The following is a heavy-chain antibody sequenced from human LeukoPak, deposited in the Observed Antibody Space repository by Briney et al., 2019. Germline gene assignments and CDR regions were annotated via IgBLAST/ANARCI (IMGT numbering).Heavy chain of an antibody. V-gene: IGHV1-2*02. CDR1: GYTFTAYY. J-gene: IGHJ4*02. CDR2: ISPNSGGT. CDR3: ARGRAQNEDQWLLQGY. D-gene: IGHD5-12*01. Sequence: ASVKVSCKASGYTFTAYYIHWVRQAPGQGLEWMGWISPNSGGTNYAQKFQGRVTVTRVTSISTAYMELSGLISDDTAVYYCARGRAQNEDQWLLQGYWGQGTLVTISS.